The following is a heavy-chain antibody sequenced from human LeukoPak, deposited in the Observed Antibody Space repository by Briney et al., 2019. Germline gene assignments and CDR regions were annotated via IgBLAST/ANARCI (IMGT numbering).Heavy chain of an antibody. CDR1: GDSISSYY. D-gene: IGHD4-17*01. CDR3: AREDYGGNRLYGMDV. J-gene: IGHJ6*02. Sequence: PSETLSLTCTVSGDSISSYYWSWIRQPPGKGLEWIGYIYYSGSTNYNPSLKSRVTISVDTSKNQFSLKLSSVTAADTAVYYCAREDYGGNRLYGMDVWGQGTTVTVSS. V-gene: IGHV4-59*01. CDR2: IYYSGST.